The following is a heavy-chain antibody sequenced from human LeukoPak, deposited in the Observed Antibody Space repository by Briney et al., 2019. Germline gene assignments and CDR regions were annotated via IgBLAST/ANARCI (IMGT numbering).Heavy chain of an antibody. V-gene: IGHV3-53*01. CDR3: ATASSPWTPDY. D-gene: IGHD2-15*01. Sequence: GGSLRLSCVGSGFNINDNYMSWVRQAPGKRLEWVSVIYNSGDTYYTDSVKGRFTIARDTSKNTLYLQMDSLRTDDMAVYYCATASSPWTPDYWGQGTLVTVSS. J-gene: IGHJ4*02. CDR2: IYNSGDT. CDR1: GFNINDNY.